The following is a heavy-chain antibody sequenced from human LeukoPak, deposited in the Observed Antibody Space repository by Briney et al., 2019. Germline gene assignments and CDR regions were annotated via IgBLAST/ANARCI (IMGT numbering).Heavy chain of an antibody. J-gene: IGHJ6*02. Sequence: SETLSLTCTVSGGSISSYYGSWVRQPPGKGLEWIGYIYYSGSTNYNPSLKSRVTISVDTSKNQFSLKLSSVTAADTAVYYCTSWDDYGMDVWGQGTTVTVSS. D-gene: IGHD1-26*01. CDR1: GGSISSYY. V-gene: IGHV4-59*01. CDR3: TSWDDYGMDV. CDR2: IYYSGST.